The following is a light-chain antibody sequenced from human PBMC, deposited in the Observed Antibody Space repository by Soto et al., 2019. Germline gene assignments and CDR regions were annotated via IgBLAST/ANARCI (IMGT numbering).Light chain of an antibody. CDR1: QVISSW. V-gene: IGKV1D-12*01. CDR2: AAS. Sequence: DIQMTQSPSSVSASVGDRVTITCRASQVISSWLVWYQQKPGKAPKLLIYAASSLQSGVPSRFSGSGSGTDFTLTISSLQPEDFATYYCQQYYRFPFTFGQGTKLEIK. CDR3: QQYYRFPFT. J-gene: IGKJ2*01.